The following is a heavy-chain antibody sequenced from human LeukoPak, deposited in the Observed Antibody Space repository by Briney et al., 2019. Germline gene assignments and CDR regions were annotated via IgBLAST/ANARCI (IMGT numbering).Heavy chain of an antibody. CDR3: ARVAAAGYYYYYYMDV. CDR1: GFTVSSNY. D-gene: IGHD6-13*01. J-gene: IGHJ6*03. V-gene: IGHV3-53*01. Sequence: PGGSLRLSCAASGFTVSSNYMSWVRQAPGKGLEWVSVIYSGGSTYYADSVKGRFTISRDNSKNTLYLQMNSLRAEDTAVYYCARVAAAGYYYYYYMDVWAKGPRSPSP. CDR2: IYSGGST.